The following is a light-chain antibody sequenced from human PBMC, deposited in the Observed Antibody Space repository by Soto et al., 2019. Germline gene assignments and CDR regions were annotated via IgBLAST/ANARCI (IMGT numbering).Light chain of an antibody. J-gene: IGKJ4*01. CDR3: QQSYSTPLP. CDR2: AAS. Sequence: DIQMTQSPSSLSASVGDRVTITCRASQSISSYLNWYQQKPGKAPKLLIYAASSLQSGGPSRFSGSGSGTDFTLTISSLQPQDFATYYCQQSYSTPLPFGGGTKV. V-gene: IGKV1-39*01. CDR1: QSISSY.